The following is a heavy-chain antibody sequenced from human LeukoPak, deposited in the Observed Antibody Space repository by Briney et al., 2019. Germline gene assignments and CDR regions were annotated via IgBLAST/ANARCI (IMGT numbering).Heavy chain of an antibody. CDR1: GYTFSSYD. Sequence: SVKVSCKASGYTFSSYDINWVRQATGQGLEWMGRIIPILGIANYAQKFQGRVTITADKSTSTAYMELSSLRSEDTAVYYCAIKGVYCSSTSCYTTYYYYYYSMDVWGQGTTVTASS. CDR2: IIPILGIA. V-gene: IGHV1-69*04. J-gene: IGHJ6*02. CDR3: AIKGVYCSSTSCYTTYYYYYYSMDV. D-gene: IGHD2-2*02.